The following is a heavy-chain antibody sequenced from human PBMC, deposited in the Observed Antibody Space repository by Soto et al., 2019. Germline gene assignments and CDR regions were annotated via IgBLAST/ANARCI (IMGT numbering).Heavy chain of an antibody. Sequence: QVQLVESGGGVVQPGKSLRLSCAASGFAFSHYPVHWARQAPGKGLEWVAVISYDGSNKYYEDSVKGRFTIFRDNSKNTLYLQMNSLRDEDTAVYYCVREGDCSGGSCSIFDYWGQGTLVTVSS. V-gene: IGHV3-30-3*01. J-gene: IGHJ4*02. CDR2: ISYDGSNK. CDR1: GFAFSHYP. CDR3: VREGDCSGGSCSIFDY. D-gene: IGHD2-15*01.